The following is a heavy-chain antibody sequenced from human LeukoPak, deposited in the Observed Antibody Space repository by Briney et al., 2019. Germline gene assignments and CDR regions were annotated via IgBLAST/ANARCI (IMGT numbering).Heavy chain of an antibody. J-gene: IGHJ6*03. Sequence: PWRSLRLSCAASGFTFSSYAIHWARQAPGKGLEWVAVISYDGSNKYYADSVKGRFTISRDNSKNTLYLQMNSLRAEDTAVYYCAREISGGDTYYMDVWGKGTTVTVSS. D-gene: IGHD2-21*02. V-gene: IGHV3-30*04. CDR1: GFTFSSYA. CDR2: ISYDGSNK. CDR3: AREISGGDTYYMDV.